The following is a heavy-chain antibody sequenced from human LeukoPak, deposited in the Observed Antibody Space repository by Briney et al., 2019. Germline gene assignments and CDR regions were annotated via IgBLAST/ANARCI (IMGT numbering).Heavy chain of an antibody. CDR1: SGSISTYY. Sequence: SETLSLTCSGSSGSISTYYWSWIRQPPGKGLEWIGYIYYTGSTNYNPSLRSRVTMSVHTSKKQISLNLSSVTAADTAVYYCARANYDYFYGMDVWGQGTTVTVSS. CDR2: IYYTGST. J-gene: IGHJ6*02. V-gene: IGHV4-59*01. CDR3: ARANYDYFYGMDV.